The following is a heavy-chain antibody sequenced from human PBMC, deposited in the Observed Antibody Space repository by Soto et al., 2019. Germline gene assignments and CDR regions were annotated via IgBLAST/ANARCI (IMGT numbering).Heavy chain of an antibody. V-gene: IGHV4-30-2*01. J-gene: IGHJ1*01. D-gene: IGHD2-15*01. Sequence: PSETLSLTCAVSGGLISGGGYFWTWIRQPPGKGLEWIGYMYHSGSPLYNPSLKSRATISIDLPKNQFSLNLASVTAADTAVYYCAREGPKCYFEIEPWGKGTLGTVSS. CDR3: AREGPKCYFEIEP. CDR2: MYHSGSP. CDR1: GGLISGGGYF.